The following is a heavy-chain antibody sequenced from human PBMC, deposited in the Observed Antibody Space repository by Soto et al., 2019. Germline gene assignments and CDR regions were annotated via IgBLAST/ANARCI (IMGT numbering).Heavy chain of an antibody. V-gene: IGHV3-21*01. J-gene: IGHJ4*02. CDR1: GFTFSRNN. CDR3: ASLLLRFYGY. Sequence: GGSVRLSCAASGFTFSRNNMNWIRQAPGKGLEWVSSISTLGNYEYYADSVKGRFSVSRDNSKNSVSLQMNSLRVEDTAVYYCASLLLRFYGYWGQGTLVTVSS. CDR2: ISTLGNYE. D-gene: IGHD3-3*01.